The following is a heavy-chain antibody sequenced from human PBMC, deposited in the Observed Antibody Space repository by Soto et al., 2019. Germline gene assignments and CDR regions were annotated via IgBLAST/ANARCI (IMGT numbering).Heavy chain of an antibody. Sequence: SETLSLTCTVSGGSISSGDYYWSWIRQPPGKGLEWIGYIYYSGSTYYNPSLKSRVTISVDTSKNQFSLKLSSVTAADTAVYYCARDPFYGSGSYHYWGQGTLVTVSS. D-gene: IGHD3-10*01. V-gene: IGHV4-30-4*01. J-gene: IGHJ4*02. CDR3: ARDPFYGSGSYHY. CDR2: IYYSGST. CDR1: GGSISSGDYY.